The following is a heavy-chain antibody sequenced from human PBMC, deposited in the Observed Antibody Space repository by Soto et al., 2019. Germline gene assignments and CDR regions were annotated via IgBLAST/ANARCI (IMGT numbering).Heavy chain of an antibody. J-gene: IGHJ5*02. CDR2: ITDSGGRT. Sequence: GSLRLSCAASGFTFASHAMNWVRQAPGKGLQWVSTITDSGGRTYYADSVKGRFTISRDNSKNTLSLQMNNLRAEDTAIYYCAKDGGSSAPNWFDPWG. CDR3: AKDGGSSAPNWFDP. V-gene: IGHV3-23*01. CDR1: GFTFASHA. D-gene: IGHD2-15*01.